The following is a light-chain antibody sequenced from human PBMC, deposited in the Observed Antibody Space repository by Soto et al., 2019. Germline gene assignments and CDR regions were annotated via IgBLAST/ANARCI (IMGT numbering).Light chain of an antibody. CDR3: FSYAGTYAWV. CDR2: DVN. CDR1: SSDVGGYNH. V-gene: IGLV2-11*01. J-gene: IGLJ3*02. Sequence: QSVLTQPRSVSGSPGQSVTISCTGTSSDVGGYNHVSWYQQHPGRAPKLMIYDVNNRPSGVPDRFSGSKSGNTASLTISGLQAEDEADYYCFSYAGTYAWVFGGGTKLTVL.